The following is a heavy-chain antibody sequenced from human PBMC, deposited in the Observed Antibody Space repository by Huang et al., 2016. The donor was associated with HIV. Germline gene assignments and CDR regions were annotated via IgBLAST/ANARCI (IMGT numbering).Heavy chain of an antibody. V-gene: IGHV4-34*01. CDR3: ARAPHYGSGSYYY. D-gene: IGHD3-10*01. CDR2: ITHSGST. J-gene: IGHJ4*02. Sequence: QVQLHQWGAGLLKPSETLSLTCAAYGGYFSGYYWSWIRQPPGKGLEWIGEITHSGSTTYMPSLMRRVTITEGTAKNQLSLTLSAVTAADTSVYYCARAPHYGSGSYYYWGQGTLVTVAS. CDR1: GGYFSGYY.